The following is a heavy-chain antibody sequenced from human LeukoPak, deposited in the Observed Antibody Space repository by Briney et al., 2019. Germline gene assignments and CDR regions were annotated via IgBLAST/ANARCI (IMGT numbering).Heavy chain of an antibody. J-gene: IGHJ4*02. CDR1: GYTFTGYY. V-gene: IGHV1-2*02. CDR2: INPNSGGT. CDR3: ARDLVGVKVTTRPFYYFDY. D-gene: IGHD4-17*01. Sequence: ASVKASCKASGYTFTGYYMHWVRQAPGQGLEWMGWINPNSGGTNYAQKFQGRVTMTRDTSISTAYMELSRLRSDDTAVYYCARDLVGVKVTTRPFYYFDYWGQGTLVTVSS.